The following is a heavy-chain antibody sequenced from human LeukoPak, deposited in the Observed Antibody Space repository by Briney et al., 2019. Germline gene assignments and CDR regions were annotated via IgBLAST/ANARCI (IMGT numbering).Heavy chain of an antibody. CDR2: INPNSGGT. CDR1: GYSFTGYY. D-gene: IGHD5-12*01. Sequence: GASVKVSCKASGYSFTGYYMHWVRQVPGQGLEWMGWINPNSGGTNYAQKFQGRVTMTRDTSISTAYMELSRLTFDDTAVYYCARGLMGGYDFDYWGQGTLVTVSS. V-gene: IGHV1-2*02. J-gene: IGHJ4*02. CDR3: ARGLMGGYDFDY.